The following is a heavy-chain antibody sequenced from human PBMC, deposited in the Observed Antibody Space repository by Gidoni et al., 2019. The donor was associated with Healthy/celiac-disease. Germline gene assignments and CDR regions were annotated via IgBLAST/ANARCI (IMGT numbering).Heavy chain of an antibody. CDR3: ARCSNSGHLYFDF. V-gene: IGHV1-18*01. D-gene: IGHD2-8*01. Sequence: QLQLVQSGAEVKRPGASVKVSCKASGYTFISYGISWVRQAPGQGLGWMGWITSYNGNTEYAQKLQDRVTMTTDTSTSTAYMELRSLRSDDTAVYYCARCSNSGHLYFDFWGQGTLVSVSS. CDR2: ITSYNGNT. CDR1: GYTFISYG. J-gene: IGHJ4*02.